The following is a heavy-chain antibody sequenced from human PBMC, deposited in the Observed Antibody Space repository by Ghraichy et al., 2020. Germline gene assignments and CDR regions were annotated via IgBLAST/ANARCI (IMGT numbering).Heavy chain of an antibody. CDR2: IYSGGST. CDR1: GFTVSSNY. D-gene: IGHD6-19*01. Sequence: GGSLRLSCAASGFTVSSNYMSWVRQAPGKGLEWVSVIYSGGSTYYADSVKGRFTISRDNSKNTLYLQMNSLRAEDTAVYYCARDYRIAVAGTHAFDIWGQGTMVTVSS. V-gene: IGHV3-53*01. CDR3: ARDYRIAVAGTHAFDI. J-gene: IGHJ3*02.